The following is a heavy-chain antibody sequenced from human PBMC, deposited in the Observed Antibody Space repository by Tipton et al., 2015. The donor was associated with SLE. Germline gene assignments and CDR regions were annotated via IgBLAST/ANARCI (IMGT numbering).Heavy chain of an antibody. V-gene: IGHV4-34*01. CDR2: INHSGST. D-gene: IGHD7-27*01. J-gene: IGHJ2*01. CDR3: ARRETGDEYFDL. Sequence: TLSLTCAVYGGSFSGYYWSWIRQPPGKGLGWIGEINHSGSTNYNPSLKSRFTISVDTSKNQFSLKLSSVTAADTAVYYCARRETGDEYFDLWGRGTLVTVSS. CDR1: GGSFSGYY.